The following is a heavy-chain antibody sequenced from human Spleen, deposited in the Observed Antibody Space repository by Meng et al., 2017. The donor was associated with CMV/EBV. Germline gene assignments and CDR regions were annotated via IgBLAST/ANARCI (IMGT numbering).Heavy chain of an antibody. V-gene: IGHV3-7*01. CDR3: AKSEYSSSSMMSQY. J-gene: IGHJ4*02. D-gene: IGHD6-6*01. CDR1: GITYSSKW. CDR2: KKQEGSEK. Sequence: SGITYSSKWRSWVRQDTGKGVEWVENKKQEGSEKYYVDYEKGRFTISRDSAKNSLYLQMNSLRVEDTAVYYCAKSEYSSSSMMSQYWGQGTLVTVSS.